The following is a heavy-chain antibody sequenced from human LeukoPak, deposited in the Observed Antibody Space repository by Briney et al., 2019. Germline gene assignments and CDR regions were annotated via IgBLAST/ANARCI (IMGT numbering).Heavy chain of an antibody. Sequence: PGGSLRLSCAVSGFTFSNYAMSWVRQPPGKGLEWVSGISGACSGTYYADSVKGRFTISRDNSKSTLYLQMNSLGAEDTAVYYCGKARGFLGRLADYWGQGTLVTVSS. V-gene: IGHV3-23*01. CDR1: GFTFSNYA. CDR2: ISGACSGT. CDR3: GKARGFLGRLADY. J-gene: IGHJ4*02. D-gene: IGHD3-3*01.